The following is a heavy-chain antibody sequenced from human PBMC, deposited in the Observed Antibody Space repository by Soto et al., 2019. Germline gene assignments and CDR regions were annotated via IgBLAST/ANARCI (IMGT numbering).Heavy chain of an antibody. J-gene: IGHJ5*02. CDR1: GGSISSGGYS. V-gene: IGHV4-30-2*01. CDR3: ARDHGVGGSGRGLFDP. CDR2: IYHSGST. Sequence: PSETLSLTCAVSGGSISSGGYSWSWIRQPPGKGLEWIGYIYHSGSTNYNPSLKSRVTISVDTSKNQFSLKLSSVTAADTAVYYCARDHGVGGSGRGLFDPWGQGTLVIVSS. D-gene: IGHD3-10*01.